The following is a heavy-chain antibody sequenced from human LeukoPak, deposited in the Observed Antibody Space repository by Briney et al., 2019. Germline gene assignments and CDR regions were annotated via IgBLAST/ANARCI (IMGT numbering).Heavy chain of an antibody. V-gene: IGHV3-9*01. D-gene: IGHD6-19*01. CDR1: GFTFDDYA. CDR2: ISWNSGSI. Sequence: GGSLRLSCAASGFTFDDYAMHWVRQAPGKGLEWVSGISWNSGSIGYADSVKGRFTISRDNAKNSLYLQMNSLRAEDTALYYCAKAIRGAVAGNDAFDIWGQGTMVTVSS. J-gene: IGHJ3*02. CDR3: AKAIRGAVAGNDAFDI.